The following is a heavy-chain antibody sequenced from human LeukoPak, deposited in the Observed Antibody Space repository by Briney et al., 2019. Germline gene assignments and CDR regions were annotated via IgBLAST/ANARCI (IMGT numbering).Heavy chain of an antibody. V-gene: IGHV1-46*01. CDR2: INPTGDST. D-gene: IGHD2-2*01. J-gene: IGHJ4*02. Sequence: ASVKVSCKASGYTFTNYYIHWVRQAPGQGLEWMGIINPTGDSTSYAQNFQARVTMTRDTSTNTVHMQLSSLRSEDTAVSYCARHPSPQLHHFDYWGQGTLVTVSS. CDR1: GYTFTNYY. CDR3: ARHPSPQLHHFDY.